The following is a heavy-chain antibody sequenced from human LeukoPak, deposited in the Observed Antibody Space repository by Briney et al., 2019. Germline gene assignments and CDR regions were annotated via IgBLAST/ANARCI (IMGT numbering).Heavy chain of an antibody. CDR1: GYTFTSYW. Sequence: LGESLKISCQSSGYTFTSYWIGWVRQMPGKGLQWMGIIYPGDSDTTYSPSFQGQVTISADKSISTAYLQWSSLKASDTAIYYCARLIVGSSSTGWFDPWGQGILVTVSS. V-gene: IGHV5-51*01. CDR2: IYPGDSDT. J-gene: IGHJ5*02. D-gene: IGHD6-6*01. CDR3: ARLIVGSSSTGWFDP.